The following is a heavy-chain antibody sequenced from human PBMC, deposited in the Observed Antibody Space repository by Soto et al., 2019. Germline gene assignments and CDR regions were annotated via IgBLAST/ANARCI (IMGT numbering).Heavy chain of an antibody. J-gene: IGHJ4*02. V-gene: IGHV1-8*01. CDR1: GYTFTSYD. D-gene: IGHD3-9*01. CDR3: ARGIGKLRYFDWLLRY. CDR2: MNPNSGNT. Sequence: ASVKVSCKASGYTFTSYDINWVRQATGQGLEWMGWMNPNSGNTGYAQKFQGRVTMTRNTSISTAYMELSSLRSEDTAVYYCARGIGKLRYFDWLLRYWGQGTLVTVSS.